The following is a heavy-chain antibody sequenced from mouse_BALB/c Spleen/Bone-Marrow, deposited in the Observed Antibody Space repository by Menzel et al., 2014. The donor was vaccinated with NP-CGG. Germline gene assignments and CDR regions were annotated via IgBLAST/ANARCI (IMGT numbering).Heavy chain of an antibody. Sequence: QVHVKQSGAELLKPGASVKISCKATGYTFSSYWIEWVKQRPGHGLEWIGEILPGSGSTNYNETFKGKATFTADTSSNSTYMHLSSLTSEDAAVYYCARVITTTGGPWFAYWGQGTLVTVSA. CDR3: ARVITTTGGPWFAY. V-gene: IGHV1-9*01. CDR1: GYTFSSYW. D-gene: IGHD2-4*01. CDR2: ILPGSGST. J-gene: IGHJ3*01.